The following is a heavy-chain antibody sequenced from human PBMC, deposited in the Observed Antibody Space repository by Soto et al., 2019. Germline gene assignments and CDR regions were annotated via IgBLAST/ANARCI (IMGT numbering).Heavy chain of an antibody. Sequence: EVQLVESGGGLVQPGGSLRLSCVVSGFTFSDHYMDWVRQAPGKGLEWVGRSRNKANSYTTEYAASVKGRFTISRDDSRNSLYLQMNSLKTEDTAVYYCARAHSDSWSGAYSENWGQGTLVTVSS. CDR1: GFTFSDHY. J-gene: IGHJ4*02. CDR2: SRNKANSYTT. CDR3: ARAHSDSWSGAYSEN. D-gene: IGHD6-13*01. V-gene: IGHV3-72*01.